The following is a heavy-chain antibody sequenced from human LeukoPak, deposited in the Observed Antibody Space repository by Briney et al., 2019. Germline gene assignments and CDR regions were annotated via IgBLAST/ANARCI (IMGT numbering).Heavy chain of an antibody. CDR3: ARDGARLDI. V-gene: IGHV7-4-1*02. CDR1: GYTFTSYY. J-gene: IGHJ3*02. D-gene: IGHD4/OR15-4a*01. Sequence: ASVKVSCKASGYTFTSYYMHWVRQAPGQGLEWMGWITTDTGNPTYAQGFTGRFVFSLDTSVTTAYLQITSLKAEDTAVYYCARDGARLDIWGQGTMVSVSS. CDR2: ITTDTGNP.